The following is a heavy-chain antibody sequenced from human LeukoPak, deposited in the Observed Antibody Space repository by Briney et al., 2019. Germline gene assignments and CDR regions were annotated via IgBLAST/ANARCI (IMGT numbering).Heavy chain of an antibody. J-gene: IGHJ4*02. D-gene: IGHD6-19*01. CDR1: GFTFSSYE. Sequence: GGSLRLSCAASGFTFSSYEMNWVRQAPGKGLEWVSYISSSGSTIYYADSVKGRFTISRDNAKNSLYLQMNSLRAEDTAVYYCARDSEHSSGWYDSYYFDYRGQGTLVTVSS. CDR3: ARDSEHSSGWYDSYYFDY. V-gene: IGHV3-48*03. CDR2: ISSSGSTI.